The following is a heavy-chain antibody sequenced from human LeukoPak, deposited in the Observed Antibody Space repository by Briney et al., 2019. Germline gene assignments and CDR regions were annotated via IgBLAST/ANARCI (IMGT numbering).Heavy chain of an antibody. D-gene: IGHD4-23*01. CDR2: IYYSGST. V-gene: IGHV4-59*01. CDR1: GGSISSYY. CDR3: AGDVSGGNNY. J-gene: IGHJ4*02. Sequence: SETLSLTCTVSGGSISSYYWSWIRQPPGKGLEWIGYIYYSGSTNYNPSLKSRVTISVDTSKIQFSLKLSSVTAADTAVYCWAGDVSGGNNYWGQGTLVTVSS.